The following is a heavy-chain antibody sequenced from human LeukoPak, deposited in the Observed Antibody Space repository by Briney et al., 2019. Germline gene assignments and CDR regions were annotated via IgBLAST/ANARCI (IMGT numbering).Heavy chain of an antibody. Sequence: GGSLRLSCAASGFTFTTYAMSWVRQAPGKGLEWVSAISGGGGSTYYADSVKGRFTISRDNSENTLYLQMNSLRVEDTAVYYCAKDPYCSSTSCYLGTPDYWGQGTLVTVSS. J-gene: IGHJ4*02. D-gene: IGHD2-2*01. CDR3: AKDPYCSSTSCYLGTPDY. CDR1: GFTFTTYA. CDR2: ISGGGGST. V-gene: IGHV3-23*01.